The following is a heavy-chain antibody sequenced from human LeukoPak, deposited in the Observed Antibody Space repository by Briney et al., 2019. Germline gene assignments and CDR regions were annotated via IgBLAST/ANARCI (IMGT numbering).Heavy chain of an antibody. J-gene: IGHJ5*02. V-gene: IGHV3-15*01. CDR2: IKSKTDGGTT. Sequence: PGGSLRLSCAASGFTFTDYAMSWVRQAPGKGLEWVGRIKSKTDGGTTDYAAPVKGRFTISRDDSKNTLYLQMNSLKAEDTAVYYCTTREDEGPLDPWGQGTLVTVSS. CDR3: TTREDEGPLDP. CDR1: GFTFTDYA. D-gene: IGHD5-24*01.